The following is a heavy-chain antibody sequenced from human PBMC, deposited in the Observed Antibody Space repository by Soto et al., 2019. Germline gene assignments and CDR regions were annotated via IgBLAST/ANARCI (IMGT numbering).Heavy chain of an antibody. Sequence: QVQLQESGPGLVKPSQTLSLTCSVSGVSVSSDIYYWSWIRHHPGKGLEWIGYIYYSGNTYYNPSLGGRVTISLDTSKNHFSLRLRSVTPADTAVYYCARYPVVVVPAANYGLDVWGQGTTVTASS. CDR2: IYYSGNT. D-gene: IGHD2-2*01. V-gene: IGHV4-31*03. J-gene: IGHJ6*02. CDR3: ARYPVVVVPAANYGLDV. CDR1: GVSVSSDIYY.